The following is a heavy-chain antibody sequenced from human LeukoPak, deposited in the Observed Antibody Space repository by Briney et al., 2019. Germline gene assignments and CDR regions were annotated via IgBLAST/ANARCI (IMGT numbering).Heavy chain of an antibody. CDR2: IYPGDSDT. D-gene: IGHD2-15*01. CDR1: GYSFTSYW. Sequence: KGGESLKISCMGSGYSFTSYWIGWVRQMPGKGLEWMGIIYPGDSDTRYSPSFQGQVTISADKSISTAYLQWSSLKASDTAMYYCASLSYCSGGSCYSSDYFDYWGQGTLVTVSS. J-gene: IGHJ4*02. CDR3: ASLSYCSGGSCYSSDYFDY. V-gene: IGHV5-51*01.